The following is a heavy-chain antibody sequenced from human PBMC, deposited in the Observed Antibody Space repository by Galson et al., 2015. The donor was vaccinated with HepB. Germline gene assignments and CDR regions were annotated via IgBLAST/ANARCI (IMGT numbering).Heavy chain of an antibody. J-gene: IGHJ4*02. CDR3: AKHQAPGSSGWYGGVGY. V-gene: IGHV1-69*13. CDR2: IIPIFGTA. Sequence: SVKVSCKASGGTFSSYAISWVRQAPGQGLEWMGGIIPIFGTANYAQKFQGRVTITADESTSTAYMELSSLRSEDTAVYYCAKHQAPGSSGWYGGVGYWGQGTLVTVSS. D-gene: IGHD6-19*01. CDR1: GGTFSSYA.